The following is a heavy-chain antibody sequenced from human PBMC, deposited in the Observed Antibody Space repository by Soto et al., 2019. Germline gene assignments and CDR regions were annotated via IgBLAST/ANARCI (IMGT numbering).Heavy chain of an antibody. J-gene: IGHJ4*02. V-gene: IGHV3-21*01. Sequence: EVQLLESGGGLVQWGGSLRLSCAASRFTFTRYSMNWVRQAPGKGLEWVSSISSTTNYIYYADSMKGRFTVSRDNAKNSVYLEMNSLSAEDTAVYYCARESEDLTSNFDYWGQGTLVTVSS. CDR3: ARESEDLTSNFDY. CDR2: ISSTTNYI. CDR1: RFTFTRYS.